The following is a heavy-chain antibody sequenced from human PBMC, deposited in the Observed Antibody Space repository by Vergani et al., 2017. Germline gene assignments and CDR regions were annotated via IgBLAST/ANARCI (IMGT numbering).Heavy chain of an antibody. D-gene: IGHD1-26*01. Sequence: EVQLVETGGGLIQPGGSLRLSCAASGFTVSSNYMSWVRQAPGKGLEWVSVIYSGGSTYYADSVKGRFTISRDNSKNTLYLQRNSLRAEDTAVYYCARDSGKSTNDYYYYYGMDVWGQGTTVTVSS. CDR3: ARDSGKSTNDYYYYYGMDV. V-gene: IGHV3-53*02. CDR2: IYSGGST. CDR1: GFTVSSNY. J-gene: IGHJ6*02.